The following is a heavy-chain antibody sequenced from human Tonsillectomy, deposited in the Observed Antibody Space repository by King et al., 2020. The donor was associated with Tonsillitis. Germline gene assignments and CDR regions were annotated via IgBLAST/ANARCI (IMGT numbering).Heavy chain of an antibody. CDR3: ARLYNSSNY. D-gene: IGHD6-6*01. J-gene: IGHJ4*02. CDR1: GFTVRYYG. V-gene: IGHV3-30*03. CDR2: IGYDGSNQ. Sequence: VQLLEYEGGVVQAGRYLRLTCAASGFTVRYYGIQWVRKAPGKGLEWVAVIGYDGSNQDNADSVEGRFTISRDNSKSTLSLQMNSLRTEDTAGYYCARLYNSSNYWGQGTLVTVSS.